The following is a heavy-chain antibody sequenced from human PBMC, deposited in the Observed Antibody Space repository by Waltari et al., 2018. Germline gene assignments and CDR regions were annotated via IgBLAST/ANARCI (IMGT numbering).Heavy chain of an antibody. J-gene: IGHJ4*02. CDR3: ARDRAYDSSGYYY. V-gene: IGHV4-39*07. Sequence: QLQLQESSPGLVKPSENLSLTCPVSGGSISSSTYYWGWLRQPPGKGLEWIGSIYYSGSTYYNPYLKSRVTISVDTSKNQFSLKLSSVTAADTAVYYCARDRAYDSSGYYYWGQGTLVTVSS. CDR2: IYYSGST. D-gene: IGHD3-22*01. CDR1: GGSISSSTYY.